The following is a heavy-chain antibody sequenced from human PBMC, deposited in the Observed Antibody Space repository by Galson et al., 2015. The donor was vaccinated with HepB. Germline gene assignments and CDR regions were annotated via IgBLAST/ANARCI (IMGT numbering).Heavy chain of an antibody. CDR2: IYSYGNT. V-gene: IGHV3-53*01. J-gene: IGHJ3*01. D-gene: IGHD1-26*01. Sequence: SLRLSCAVSGFTVSSDFMSWVRQAPGKGLEWVSIIYSYGNTYYADSVKGRFSISRDNSENTVYLQMNSLTAEDTAVYYCARAVASGSHTAFDAWGQGTMVTVSS. CDR1: GFTVSSDF. CDR3: ARAVASGSHTAFDA.